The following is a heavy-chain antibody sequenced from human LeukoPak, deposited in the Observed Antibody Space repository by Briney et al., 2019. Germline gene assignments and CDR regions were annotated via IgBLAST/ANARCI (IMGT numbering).Heavy chain of an antibody. CDR1: GFTFSTYG. J-gene: IGHJ4*02. D-gene: IGHD3-22*01. CDR3: AKDLNYYDSSGYTY. CDR2: ISYDGSNK. V-gene: IGHV3-30-3*01. Sequence: GGSLRLSCAASGFTFSTYGVHWVRQAPGKGLEWVAVISYDGSNKYYADSVRGRFTISRDNSKNTLYLQMNSLRAEDTAVYYCAKDLNYYDSSGYTYWGQGTLVTVSS.